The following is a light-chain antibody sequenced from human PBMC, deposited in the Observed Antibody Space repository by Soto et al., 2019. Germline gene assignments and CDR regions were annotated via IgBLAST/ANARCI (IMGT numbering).Light chain of an antibody. J-gene: IGKJ5*01. CDR2: AAS. V-gene: IGKV3-15*01. CDR1: QSVTTN. CDR3: QQYYSRPLT. Sequence: EIVMTQSPATLSASAGERATLSCRASQSVTTNLAWYQQKPGQAPRLLIYAASTWDTGIPARFSGSGSGTDFTLSISSLQSEDFAVYYCQQYYSRPLTFGQGTRLEIK.